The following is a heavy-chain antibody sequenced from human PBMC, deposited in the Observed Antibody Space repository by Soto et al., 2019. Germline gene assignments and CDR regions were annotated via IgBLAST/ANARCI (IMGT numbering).Heavy chain of an antibody. CDR2: IFHSGGT. CDR1: GDSISSSNW. V-gene: IGHV4-4*02. D-gene: IGHD3-3*01. CDR3: ARVPTNDFWSGYADY. Sequence: LSLTCAVSGDSISSSNWWSWVRQPPGKGLEWIGEIFHSGGTTYNPSLKSRVTISVDKSKNQFSLKLSSVTAADTAVYYCARVPTNDFWSGYADYWGQGTQVTVSS. J-gene: IGHJ4*02.